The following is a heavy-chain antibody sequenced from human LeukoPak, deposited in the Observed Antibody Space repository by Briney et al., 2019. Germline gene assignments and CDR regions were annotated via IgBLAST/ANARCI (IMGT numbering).Heavy chain of an antibody. Sequence: GGSLRLSCAASGFSFSSYAMSWVRQAPGKGLEWVSVISGSGGSTYYADSVKGRFTISRDNSKNTAFLQMNSLRAEDTAVYYCAKDSCSSTSCPGAFDIWGQGTTVTVSS. J-gene: IGHJ3*02. CDR2: ISGSGGST. CDR1: GFSFSSYA. D-gene: IGHD2-2*01. V-gene: IGHV3-23*01. CDR3: AKDSCSSTSCPGAFDI.